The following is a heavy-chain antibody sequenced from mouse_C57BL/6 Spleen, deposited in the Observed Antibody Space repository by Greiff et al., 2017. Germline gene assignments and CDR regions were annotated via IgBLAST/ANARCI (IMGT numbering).Heavy chain of an antibody. Sequence: HLVESGEGLVKPGGSLKLSCAASGFTFSSYAMSWVRQTPEKRLEWVAYISSGGDYIYYADTVKGRFTISRDNARNTLYLQMSSLKSEDTAMYYCTRGDYGNYWYFDVWGTGTTVTVSS. CDR1: GFTFSSYA. CDR2: ISSGGDYI. D-gene: IGHD2-1*01. J-gene: IGHJ1*03. CDR3: TRGDYGNYWYFDV. V-gene: IGHV5-9-1*02.